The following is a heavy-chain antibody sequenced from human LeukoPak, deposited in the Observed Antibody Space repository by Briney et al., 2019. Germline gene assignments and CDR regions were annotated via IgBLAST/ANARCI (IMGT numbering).Heavy chain of an antibody. V-gene: IGHV4-30-2*01. CDR2: IHHSGST. CDR1: GGSISSGGYS. D-gene: IGHD6-6*01. Sequence: SETLSLTCAVSGGSISSGGYSWSWIRQPPGKGLEWIGYIHHSGSTYYNPSLKSRVTISVDRSKNQFSLKLSSVTAADTAVYYRARGSIAARPEGWFDPWGQGTLVTVSS. J-gene: IGHJ5*02. CDR3: ARGSIAARPEGWFDP.